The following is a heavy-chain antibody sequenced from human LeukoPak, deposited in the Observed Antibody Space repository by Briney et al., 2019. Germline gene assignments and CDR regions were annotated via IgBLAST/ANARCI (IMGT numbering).Heavy chain of an antibody. CDR2: INPSGGST. Sequence: ASVKVSCKASGYTFTSYYMHWVRQAPGQGLEWMGIINPSGGSTSYAQKFQGRVTMTRNTSTSTVYMELSSLRSEDTAVYYCARDVSYGYSRKYYFDYWGQGTLVTVSS. CDR3: ARDVSYGYSRKYYFDY. D-gene: IGHD5-18*01. CDR1: GYTFTSYY. V-gene: IGHV1-46*01. J-gene: IGHJ4*02.